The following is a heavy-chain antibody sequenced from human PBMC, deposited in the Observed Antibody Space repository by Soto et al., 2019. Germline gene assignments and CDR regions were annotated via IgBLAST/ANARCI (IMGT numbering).Heavy chain of an antibody. J-gene: IGHJ4*02. D-gene: IGHD5-12*01. CDR2: IYYSGST. CDR3: ARDSGLEMATISYFDY. V-gene: IGHV4-61*01. CDR1: GGSVSSGSYY. Sequence: SETLSLTCTVPGGSVSSGSYYWSWIRQPPGKGLERIGYIYYSGSTNYNPSLKSRVTISVDTSKNQFSLKLSSVTAADTAVYYCARDSGLEMATISYFDYWGQGTLVTVSS.